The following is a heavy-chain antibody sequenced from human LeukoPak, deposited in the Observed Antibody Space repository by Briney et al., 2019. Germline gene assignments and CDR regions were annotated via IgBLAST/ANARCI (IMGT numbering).Heavy chain of an antibody. CDR3: ARAVIRASNGGSHYYYMDV. J-gene: IGHJ6*03. Sequence: SETLSLTCTVSGDSVSSTSYSWGWVRQPPGKGLEFIGSIYDSGSTYDNPSLKSRVTLSVDTSKNQFSLNLSSVTAADTAMYYCARAVIRASNGGSHYYYMDVWGKGTTVIVSS. D-gene: IGHD4-23*01. CDR2: IYDSGST. CDR1: GDSVSSTSYS. V-gene: IGHV4-39*07.